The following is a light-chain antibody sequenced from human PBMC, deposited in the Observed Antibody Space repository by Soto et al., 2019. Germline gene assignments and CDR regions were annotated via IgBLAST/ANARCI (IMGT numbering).Light chain of an antibody. CDR3: QQYGSSPRYS. Sequence: DIVLTQSPGTLSLSPGERATLSCRASQRVDSRYLAWYQQKPGQAPRLLIYAVSSRATGIPDRFSGSGSGTDFPLTISRLEPEDFAEYYCQQYGSSPRYSFGQGTKLEIK. CDR1: QRVDSRY. J-gene: IGKJ2*03. CDR2: AVS. V-gene: IGKV3-20*01.